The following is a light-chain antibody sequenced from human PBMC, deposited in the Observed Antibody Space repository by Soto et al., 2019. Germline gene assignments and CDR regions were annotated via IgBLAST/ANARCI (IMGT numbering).Light chain of an antibody. CDR1: QRLSNTY. V-gene: IGKV3-20*01. CDR3: QQYGTSPIT. CDR2: GAS. J-gene: IGKJ5*01. Sequence: EIVLTQSPGTLSLSPGETATLSCRASQRLSNTYLAWYQQKPGQAPRLLIYGASSRATGIPDRFSGSGSGTDFTLTISRLEPEDVAVYYCQQYGTSPITFGQGTRLEIK.